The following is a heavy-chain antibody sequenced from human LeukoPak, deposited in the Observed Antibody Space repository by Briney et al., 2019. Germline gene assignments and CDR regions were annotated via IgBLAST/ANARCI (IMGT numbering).Heavy chain of an antibody. CDR3: ASRRVATITVDY. D-gene: IGHD5-12*01. CDR2: ISSSSSYI. V-gene: IGHV3-21*01. Sequence: GGSLRLSCAASGFTFSSYSMNWVRQAPGKGLEWVSSISSSSSYIYYADSAKGRFTISRDNAKNSLYLQMNSLRAEDTAVYYCASRRVATITVDYWGQGTLVTVSS. J-gene: IGHJ4*02. CDR1: GFTFSSYS.